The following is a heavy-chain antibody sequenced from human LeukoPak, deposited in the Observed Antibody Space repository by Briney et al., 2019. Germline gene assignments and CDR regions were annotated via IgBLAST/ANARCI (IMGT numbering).Heavy chain of an antibody. D-gene: IGHD3-3*01. V-gene: IGHV4-30-4*08. J-gene: IGHJ4*02. CDR3: ARVDFWSDYFFDF. Sequence: PSETLSLTCTVSGGSISSGDYYWSWIRQPPGKGLEWIGYIYYRGSTYYNPSLKSRVTISVDTSKNQFSLKLSSVTAADTAVYYCARVDFWSDYFFDFWGQGTLVTVSS. CDR1: GGSISSGDYY. CDR2: IYYRGST.